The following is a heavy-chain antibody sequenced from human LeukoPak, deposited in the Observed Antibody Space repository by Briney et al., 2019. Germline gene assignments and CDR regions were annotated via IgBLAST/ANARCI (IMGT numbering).Heavy chain of an antibody. CDR3: AREETAVLLWFGGPYNWFDP. Sequence: ASVKVSCKAFGYTFTSNYMHWVRQAPGQGPEWMGVISPSGGSTTYAQKFQGRVTLTRDMSTSTDYLELSSLRPEDTAVYYCAREETAVLLWFGGPYNWFDPWGQGTLVTVSS. CDR1: GYTFTSNY. D-gene: IGHD3-10*01. V-gene: IGHV1-46*01. J-gene: IGHJ5*02. CDR2: ISPSGGST.